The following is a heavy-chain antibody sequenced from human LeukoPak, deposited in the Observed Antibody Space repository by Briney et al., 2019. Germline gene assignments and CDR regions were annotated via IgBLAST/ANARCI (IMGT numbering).Heavy chain of an antibody. V-gene: IGHV4-59*01. CDR2: ISYSGNT. CDR3: ARAILGYCSGGSCSPGYYYYMDV. CDR1: GGSISSYC. D-gene: IGHD2-15*01. Sequence: SETLSLTCTVSGGSISSYCWSWIRQSPGKGLEWIRYISYSGNTNYNPSLKSRVTISVDTSKNQFSLKLSSVIAADTAVYYCARAILGYCSGGSCSPGYYYYMDVWGKGTTVTVSS. J-gene: IGHJ6*03.